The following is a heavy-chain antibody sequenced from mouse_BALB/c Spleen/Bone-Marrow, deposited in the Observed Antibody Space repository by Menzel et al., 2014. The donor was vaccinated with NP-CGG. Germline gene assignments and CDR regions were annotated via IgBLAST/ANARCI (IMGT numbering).Heavy chain of an antibody. J-gene: IGHJ2*01. D-gene: IGHD2-4*01. Sequence: EVKLVESGGDLVKPGGSLKLSCAASGFTFXSFGMSWVRQTPDKRLEWVATISSGGSYTYYPDSVKGRLTISRDNAKNTLYLQMSSLKSEDTAMYYCARQTYYDYDGYFDYWGRGTTLTVSS. CDR3: ARQTYYDYDGYFDY. V-gene: IGHV5-6*02. CDR2: ISSGGSYT. CDR1: GFTFXSFG.